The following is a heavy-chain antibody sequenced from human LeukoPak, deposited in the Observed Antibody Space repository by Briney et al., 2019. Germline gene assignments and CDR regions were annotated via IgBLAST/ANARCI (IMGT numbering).Heavy chain of an antibody. CDR3: ARTSGSYATGGYNWFDP. V-gene: IGHV1-18*01. CDR2: ISAYNGNT. CDR1: GYTFTSYG. Sequence: ASVKVSCKASGYTFTSYGISWVRQAPGQGLEWMGRISAYNGNTNYAQKLQGRVTMTTDTSTSTAYMELRSLRSDDTAVYYCARTSGSYATGGYNWFDPWGQGTLVTVSS. J-gene: IGHJ5*02. D-gene: IGHD1-26*01.